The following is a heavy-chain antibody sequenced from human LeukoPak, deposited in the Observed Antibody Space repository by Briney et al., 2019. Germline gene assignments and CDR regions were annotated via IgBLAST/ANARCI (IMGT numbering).Heavy chain of an antibody. CDR1: GGSFSGYY. CDR3: AREEYYYDSSGLYLSWFDP. CDR2: INHSGSN. D-gene: IGHD3-22*01. Sequence: PSETLSLTCAVYGGSFSGYYWSWIRQPPGKGLEWIGEINHSGSNNYNPSLKGRVTISVDTSKNQFSLKLSSVTAADTAVYYCAREEYYYDSSGLYLSWFDPWGKGTLVTVSS. V-gene: IGHV4-34*01. J-gene: IGHJ5*02.